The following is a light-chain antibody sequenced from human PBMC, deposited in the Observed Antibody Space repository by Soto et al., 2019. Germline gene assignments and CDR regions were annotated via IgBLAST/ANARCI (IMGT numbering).Light chain of an antibody. Sequence: EIRLTQSPGTLSLSPGERATLSCRASQSVRNSYLAWYQQKPGQAPRLLIYGASGRATGIPDRFSGSGSGTYFTRTISRLEPEDFAVYYCQQYGSSPYTFGQGTKLEI. CDR1: QSVRNSY. V-gene: IGKV3-20*01. CDR2: GAS. CDR3: QQYGSSPYT. J-gene: IGKJ2*01.